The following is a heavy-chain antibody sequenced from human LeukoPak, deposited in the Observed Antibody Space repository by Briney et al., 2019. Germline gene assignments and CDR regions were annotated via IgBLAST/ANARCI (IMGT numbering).Heavy chain of an antibody. CDR2: INADGTVT. J-gene: IGHJ4*02. D-gene: IGHD6-19*01. Sequence: GGSLRLSCAASGFTFSKYGMLWVRQAPGKGLESVSRINADGTVTTYADSVKGRFTVSRDNADNTMFLQMNSVRDEDTAVYYCATKQWLAPPPDSWGQGTPVTVSS. V-gene: IGHV3-74*01. CDR3: ATKQWLAPPPDS. CDR1: GFTFSKYG.